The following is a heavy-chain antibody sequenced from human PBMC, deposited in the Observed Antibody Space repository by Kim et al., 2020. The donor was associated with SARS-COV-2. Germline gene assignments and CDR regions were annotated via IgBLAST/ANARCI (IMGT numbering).Heavy chain of an antibody. Sequence: GGSLRLSCVASGFTFRLYAMSWVRQAPGKRLEWVSGLVGSGDEIYYADSVKGRFTISRDNSKNTVYLQMNILIAEDTALYYCATDTVAGNSVLDAFDIWGQGTMVTVSS. V-gene: IGHV3-23*01. CDR3: ATDTVAGNSVLDAFDI. CDR2: LVGSGDEI. J-gene: IGHJ3*02. CDR1: GFTFRLYA. D-gene: IGHD6-19*01.